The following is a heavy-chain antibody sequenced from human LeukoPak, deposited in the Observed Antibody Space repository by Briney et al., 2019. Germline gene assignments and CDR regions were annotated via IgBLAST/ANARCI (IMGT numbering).Heavy chain of an antibody. CDR2: IQSDGSSN. CDR3: VRDRDWGFDY. J-gene: IGHJ4*02. Sequence: GGSLRLSCAASGFTFSSHGMHWVPQAPGKGLEWVTFIQSDGSSNYYGDSVKGRFTLSRDNFKNTLSLQMNSLRAEDTAVYYCVRDRDWGFDYWGQGTLVTVSS. CDR1: GFTFSSHG. D-gene: IGHD3/OR15-3a*01. V-gene: IGHV3-30*02.